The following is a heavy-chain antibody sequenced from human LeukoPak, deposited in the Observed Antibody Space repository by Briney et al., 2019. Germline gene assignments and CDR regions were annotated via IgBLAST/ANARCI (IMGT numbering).Heavy chain of an antibody. CDR2: ISGSGGST. CDR1: GFTFNTYG. CDR3: AKDQGPEVATTENAFDI. V-gene: IGHV3-23*01. D-gene: IGHD2-15*01. J-gene: IGHJ3*02. Sequence: GGSLRLSCAASGFTFNTYGMSWVRQAPGKGLEWVSGISGSGGSTYYADSVKGRFTISRDNSKNTLYLQMNSLRAEDTAVYYCAKDQGPEVATTENAFDIWGQGTMVTVSS.